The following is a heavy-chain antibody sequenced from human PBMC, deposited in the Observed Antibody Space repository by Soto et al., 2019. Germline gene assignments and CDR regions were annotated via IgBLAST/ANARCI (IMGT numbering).Heavy chain of an antibody. Sequence: PSETLSLTCTVSGGSISSGGYYWSWIRQHPGKGLEWIGYIYYSGSTYYNPSLKSRVTISVDTSKNQFSLKLSSVTAADTAVYYCARDHQYSGYDFVSRFDYWGQGTLVTVSS. D-gene: IGHD5-12*01. CDR1: GGSISSGGYY. V-gene: IGHV4-31*03. CDR2: IYYSGST. CDR3: ARDHQYSGYDFVSRFDY. J-gene: IGHJ4*02.